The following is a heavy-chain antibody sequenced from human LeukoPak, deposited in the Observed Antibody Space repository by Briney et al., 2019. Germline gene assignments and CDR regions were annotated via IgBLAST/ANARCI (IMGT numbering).Heavy chain of an antibody. CDR2: MNPNSGNT. V-gene: IGHV1-8*03. CDR1: GYTFTSYG. D-gene: IGHD1-1*01. Sequence: GASVKVSCKASGYTFTSYGISWVRQAPGQGLEWMGWMNPNSGNTGYAQKFQGRVTITRNTSISTAYMELSSLRSEDTAVYYCARYILGRSYNWNDLTGGHDAFDIWGQGTMVTVSS. J-gene: IGHJ3*02. CDR3: ARYILGRSYNWNDLTGGHDAFDI.